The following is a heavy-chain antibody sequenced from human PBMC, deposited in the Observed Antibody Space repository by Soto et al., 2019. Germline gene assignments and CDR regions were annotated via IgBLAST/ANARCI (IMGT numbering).Heavy chain of an antibody. V-gene: IGHV3-23*01. J-gene: IGHJ4*02. Sequence: GGSLRLSCAASGLTFSSYAMGWVRQAPGKGLEWVSALSGSGVSTYYADSVMGRFTISRDNSKNTVYLQMNSLRAEDTAVYYCAKIESRFFYDSTGYYPFDYWGQGTLVTVSS. D-gene: IGHD3-22*01. CDR1: GLTFSSYA. CDR3: AKIESRFFYDSTGYYPFDY. CDR2: LSGSGVST.